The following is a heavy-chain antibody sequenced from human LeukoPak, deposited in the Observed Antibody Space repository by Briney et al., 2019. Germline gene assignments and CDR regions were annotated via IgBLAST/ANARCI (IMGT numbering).Heavy chain of an antibody. D-gene: IGHD3-10*02. CDR3: ASETMWHGMDV. V-gene: IGHV4-34*01. Sequence: SETLSLTCAVYGGSFSGYYWSWIRQPPGKGLEWIGEINHSGSTNYNPSLKSRVTISVDTSKNQFSLKLSSVTAADTAVYYCASETMWHGMDVWGQGTTVTVSS. CDR2: INHSGST. CDR1: GGSFSGYY. J-gene: IGHJ6*02.